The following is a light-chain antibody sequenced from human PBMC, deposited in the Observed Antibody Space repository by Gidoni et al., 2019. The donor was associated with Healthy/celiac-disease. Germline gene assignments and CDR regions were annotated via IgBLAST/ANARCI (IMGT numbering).Light chain of an antibody. CDR2: DAS. V-gene: IGKV1-33*01. CDR3: QQYDNLPST. CDR1: QVISNY. J-gene: IGKJ3*01. Sequence: DIQMTQSPSSLSASVGDRVTITCQASQVISNYLNWYQQKPGEAPKLLNYDASNLETGVPSRFSGSGSGTDSTFTISSLQPEDIATYYCQQYDNLPSTFXPXTKVDIK.